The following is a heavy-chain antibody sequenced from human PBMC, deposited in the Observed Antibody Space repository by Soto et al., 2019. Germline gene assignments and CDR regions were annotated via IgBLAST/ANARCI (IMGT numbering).Heavy chain of an antibody. CDR1: GFTFSSYA. J-gene: IGHJ4*02. CDR3: AKPGYCSGGSCYVSSTSKYYFDY. CDR2: ISGGGDST. D-gene: IGHD2-15*01. V-gene: IGHV3-23*01. Sequence: EVQLLESGGGLEQPGGSLRLSCAASGFTFSSYAMSWVRQSPGKGLEWISAISGGGDSTYYADSVKGRFTMSRDNSKNTLYLQMNSMRAEDTAVYYCAKPGYCSGGSCYVSSTSKYYFDYWGQGTLVTVSS.